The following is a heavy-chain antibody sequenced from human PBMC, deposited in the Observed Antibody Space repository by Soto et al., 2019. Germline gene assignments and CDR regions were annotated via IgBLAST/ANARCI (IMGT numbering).Heavy chain of an antibody. CDR2: ISGSAGSSGP. V-gene: IGHV3-23*01. Sequence: GGSLRLSCVASGFTFSTYTMSWVRQAPGKGLEWVSVISGSAGSSGPSYADSVQGRFSISRDNARNTLYLQMNSLRGEDTAMYYCARWLFAVVVVAATHDAFEFWGQGTMVTVSS. CDR1: GFTFSTYT. CDR3: ARWLFAVVVVAATHDAFEF. D-gene: IGHD2-15*01. J-gene: IGHJ3*01.